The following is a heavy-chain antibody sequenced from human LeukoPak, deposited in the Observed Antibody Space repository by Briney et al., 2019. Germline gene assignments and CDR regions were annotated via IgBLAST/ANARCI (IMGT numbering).Heavy chain of an antibody. CDR2: IYYSGST. J-gene: IGHJ4*02. CDR1: GGSISSSSYY. Sequence: PSETLSLTCTVSGGSISSSSYYWGWIRQPPGKGLEWIGYIYYSGSTNYNPSLKSRVTISVDTSKNQFSLKLSSVTAADTAVYYCARDRRDSSGYYFDYWGQGTLVTVSS. CDR3: ARDRRDSSGYYFDY. V-gene: IGHV4-61*01. D-gene: IGHD3-22*01.